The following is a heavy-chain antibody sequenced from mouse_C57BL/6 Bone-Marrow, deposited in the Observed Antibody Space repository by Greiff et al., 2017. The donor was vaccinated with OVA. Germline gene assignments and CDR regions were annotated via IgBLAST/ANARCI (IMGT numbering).Heavy chain of an antibody. CDR3: VRSPLSNWDYFDY. CDR1: GFSFNTYA. Sequence: DVHLVESGGGLVQPKGSLKLSCAASGFSFNTYAMNWVRQAPGKGLEWVARIRSKSNNYATYYADSVKDRFTISRDDSESMLYLQMNNLKTEDTAMYYCVRSPLSNWDYFDYWGQGTTLTVSS. CDR2: IRSKSNNYAT. V-gene: IGHV10-1*01. J-gene: IGHJ2*01. D-gene: IGHD4-1*01.